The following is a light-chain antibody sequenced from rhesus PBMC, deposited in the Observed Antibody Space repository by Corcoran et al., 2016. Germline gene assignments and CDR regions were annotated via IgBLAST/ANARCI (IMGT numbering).Light chain of an antibody. V-gene: IGKV3S9*01. CDR2: GAS. CDR3: QQYNNWYS. Sequence: EIVMTQSPATLSLSPGERATLSCRAGQSVSRHVAWYQQKTEPAPRLLVYGASTRATGIPDRFSGVWYGTDFTLIIRSLEPEDVGVDDCQQYNNWYSFGQGTKVEIK. CDR1: QSVSRH. J-gene: IGKJ2*01.